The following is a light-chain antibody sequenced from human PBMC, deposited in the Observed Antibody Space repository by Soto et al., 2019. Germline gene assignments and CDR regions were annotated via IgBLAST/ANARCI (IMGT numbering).Light chain of an antibody. CDR3: CSFAGSSTWV. V-gene: IGLV2-11*01. Sequence: QSALTQPRSVSGSPGQSVIISCTGTSSDVGGYSYVSWYEQHPGKAPKLMIYDVTKRPSGVPDRFSGSKSGNTASLTISGLQAEDEADYYCCSFAGSSTWVFGTGTKLTVL. CDR2: DVT. J-gene: IGLJ1*01. CDR1: SSDVGGYSY.